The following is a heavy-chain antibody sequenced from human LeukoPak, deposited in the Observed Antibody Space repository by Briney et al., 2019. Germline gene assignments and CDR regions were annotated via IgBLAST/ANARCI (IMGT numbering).Heavy chain of an antibody. D-gene: IGHD2-15*01. CDR1: GGSFSNYY. CDR2: IYANGAT. Sequence: SETLSLTCSVSGGSFSNYYWNWIRQPAGKGLECIGRIYANGATNYNASLKSRITMSVDTSKTQFSLTLNSVTAADSAVYYCARLYCRGGNCYSYFDSWGRGTLVTVSS. J-gene: IGHJ4*02. V-gene: IGHV4-4*07. CDR3: ARLYCRGGNCYSYFDS.